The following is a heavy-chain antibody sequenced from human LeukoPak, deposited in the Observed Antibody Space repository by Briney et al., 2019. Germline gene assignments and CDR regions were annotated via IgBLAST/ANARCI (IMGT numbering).Heavy chain of an antibody. CDR1: GFTFSSYS. CDR3: ARWVACGGGCSPFDY. CDR2: ISASSSTI. D-gene: IGHD2-21*02. J-gene: IGHJ4*02. Sequence: PGGSLRLSCAASGFTFSSYSMNWVRQAPGKGLEWVSYISASSSTIYYADSVKGRFTISRDNAKNSLYLQMNSLRDEDTAVYYCARWVACGGGCSPFDYWGLGTLVTVSS. V-gene: IGHV3-48*02.